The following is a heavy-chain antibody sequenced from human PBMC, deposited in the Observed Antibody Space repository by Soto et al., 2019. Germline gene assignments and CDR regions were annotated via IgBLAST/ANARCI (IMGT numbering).Heavy chain of an antibody. CDR1: GFTVSRYS. D-gene: IGHD3-3*01. Sequence: GGSLRLSCEASGFTVSRYSFNWFRQAPGQGLEGVLFISSGGYTIYHADSLEGRFSISRDDAKNSVYLQMRGLRMDDTAVYYCVRSRREWFGVVPPSDVWGRGTLVTVSS. V-gene: IGHV3-48*01. J-gene: IGHJ4*02. CDR3: VRSRREWFGVVPPSDV. CDR2: ISSGGYTI.